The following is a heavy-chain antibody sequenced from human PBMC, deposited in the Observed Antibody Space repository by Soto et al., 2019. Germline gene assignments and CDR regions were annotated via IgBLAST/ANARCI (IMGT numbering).Heavy chain of an antibody. J-gene: IGHJ4*02. D-gene: IGHD6-13*01. V-gene: IGHV1-46*01. CDR1: GDTFTSYY. CDR2: INPSGGST. CDR3: ARGYFLYSSSWAGDY. Sequence: ASVKLSCKASGDTFTSYYMHWVRQAPGQGLEWMGIINPSGGSTSYAQKFQGRVTMTRDTSTSTVYMELSSLRSEDTAVYYCARGYFLYSSSWAGDYWGQGTLVTVSS.